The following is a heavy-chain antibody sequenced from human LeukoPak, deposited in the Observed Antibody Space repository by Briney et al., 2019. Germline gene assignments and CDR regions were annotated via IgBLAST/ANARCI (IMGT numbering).Heavy chain of an antibody. CDR3: ARLRGYSSGWYD. CDR1: GFTFSSYA. V-gene: IGHV3-74*01. Sequence: GGSLRLSCAASGFTFSSYAMHWVRQAPGKGLVWVSRINSDGSSTSYADSVKGRFTISRDNAKNTLYLQMNSLRAEDTAVYYCARLRGYSSGWYDWGQGTLVTVSS. CDR2: INSDGSST. D-gene: IGHD6-19*01. J-gene: IGHJ4*02.